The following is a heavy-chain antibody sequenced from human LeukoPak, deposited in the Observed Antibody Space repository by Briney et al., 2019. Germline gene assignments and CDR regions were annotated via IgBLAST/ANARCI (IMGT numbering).Heavy chain of an antibody. CDR3: AKDRGNRDYLFDY. Sequence: PGGSLRLSCAASGFTFSSYDMSWVRQAPGKGLEWVSTIIGSGGNTYHADSVKGRFTISRDNSKDTLYLQMNSLRAEDTAVYYCAKDRGNRDYLFDYWGQGTLVTVSS. J-gene: IGHJ4*02. D-gene: IGHD4-17*01. CDR1: GFTFSSYD. CDR2: IIGSGGNT. V-gene: IGHV3-23*01.